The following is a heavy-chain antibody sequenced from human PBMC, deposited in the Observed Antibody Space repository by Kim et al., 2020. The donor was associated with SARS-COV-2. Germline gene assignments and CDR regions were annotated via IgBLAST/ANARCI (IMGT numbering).Heavy chain of an antibody. J-gene: IGHJ3*02. D-gene: IGHD2-15*01. CDR3: ARSRPVVVLMGAFDI. CDR2: IYYSGST. CDR1: GGSISSSSYY. Sequence: SETLSLTCTVSGGSISSSSYYWGWIRQPPGKGLEWIGSIYYSGSTYYNPSLKSRVTISVDTSKNQFSLKLSSVTAADTAVYYCARSRPVVVLMGAFDIWGQGTMVTVSS. V-gene: IGHV4-39*07.